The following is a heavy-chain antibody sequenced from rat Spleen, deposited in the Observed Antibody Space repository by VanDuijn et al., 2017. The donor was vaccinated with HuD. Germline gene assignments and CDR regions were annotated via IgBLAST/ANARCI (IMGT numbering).Heavy chain of an antibody. D-gene: IGHD1-6*01. J-gene: IGHJ2*01. CDR3: VRIQTYFDD. CDR1: GFTFSNYD. CDR2: ISYDGSTP. Sequence: EVQLVESGGGLVQPGRSMKLSCAASGFTFSNYDMVWVRQAPAQGLKWVATISYDGSTPYYRDSVKGRFTISRDNAKSTLYLHMDSLRSEDTATYFCVRIQTYFDDWGQGVMVTVSS. V-gene: IGHV5-29*01.